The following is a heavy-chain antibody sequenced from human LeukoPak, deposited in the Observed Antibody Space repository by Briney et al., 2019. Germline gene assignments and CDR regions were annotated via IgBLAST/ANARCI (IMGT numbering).Heavy chain of an antibody. V-gene: IGHV1-18*01. J-gene: IGHJ3*02. CDR3: AREKPWFGELFGAFDI. CDR2: ISAYNGNT. Sequence: GASVKVSCKASRYTFTSYGISWVRQAPGQGLEWMGWISAYNGNTNYAQKLQGRVTMTTDTSTSTAYMELRSLRSDDTAVYYCAREKPWFGELFGAFDIWGQGTMVTVSS. D-gene: IGHD3-10*01. CDR1: RYTFTSYG.